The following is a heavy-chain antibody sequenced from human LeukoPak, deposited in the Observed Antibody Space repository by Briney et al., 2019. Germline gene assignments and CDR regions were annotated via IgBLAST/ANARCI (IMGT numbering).Heavy chain of an antibody. J-gene: IGHJ4*02. D-gene: IGHD3-10*01. CDR1: GFTFISYA. V-gene: IGHV3-23*01. CDR2: ISGSGGST. CDR3: AKAYGSGSPVDY. Sequence: PGGSLRLSCAASGFTFISYAMNWVRQAPGKGLEWVSAISGSGGSTYYADSVKGRFTISRDNSKNTLYLQMNSLRADDTAVYYCAKAYGSGSPVDYWGQGTLVTVSS.